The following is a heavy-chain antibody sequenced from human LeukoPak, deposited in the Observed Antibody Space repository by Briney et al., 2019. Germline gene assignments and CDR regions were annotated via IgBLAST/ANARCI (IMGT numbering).Heavy chain of an antibody. J-gene: IGHJ3*02. D-gene: IGHD3-10*01. Sequence: PGGSLRLSCAASGFTFSSYAMSWVRQAPGKGLEWVSVMSGSSVSTYYGDSVKGRFTISRDNSKNTLYLQMNSLRAEDTAVYYCAKFGLAGSGRYHDAFDIWGQGTMVTVSS. CDR2: MSGSSVST. CDR1: GFTFSSYA. CDR3: AKFGLAGSGRYHDAFDI. V-gene: IGHV3-23*01.